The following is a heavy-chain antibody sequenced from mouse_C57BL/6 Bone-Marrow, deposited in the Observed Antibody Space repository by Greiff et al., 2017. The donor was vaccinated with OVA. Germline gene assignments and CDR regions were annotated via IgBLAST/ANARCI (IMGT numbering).Heavy chain of an antibody. CDR2: ISYDGSN. V-gene: IGHV3-6*01. J-gene: IGHJ2*01. CDR3: ASHYGSSPYY. D-gene: IGHD1-1*01. CDR1: GYSITSGYY. Sequence: EVKLQESGPGLVKPSQSLSLTCSVTGYSITSGYYWNWIRQFPGNKLEWMGYISYDGSNNYNPSLKNRISITRDTSKNQFFLKLNSVTTEDTATYYCASHYGSSPYYWGQGTTLTVSS.